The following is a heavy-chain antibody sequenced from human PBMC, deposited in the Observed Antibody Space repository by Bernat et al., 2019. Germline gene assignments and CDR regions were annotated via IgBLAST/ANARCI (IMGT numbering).Heavy chain of an antibody. Sequence: EVQLVESGGGLVNPGGSLRVSCAGSGFTFSSYGMNWVRQAPGKGLEWVSYISTSGTYIYYADSVRGRFTISRDNAKNSLYLQMNILRAEDTAIYYCARDLTALRTWYLDLWGPWHHGHCLL. J-gene: IGHJ2*01. D-gene: IGHD2-21*02. CDR3: ARDLTALRTWYLDL. CDR2: ISTSGTYI. V-gene: IGHV3-21*05. CDR1: GFTFSSYG.